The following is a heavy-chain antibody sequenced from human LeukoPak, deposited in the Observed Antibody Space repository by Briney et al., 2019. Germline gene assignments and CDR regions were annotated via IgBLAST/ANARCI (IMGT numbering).Heavy chain of an antibody. CDR1: GLTLSGYW. CDR3: STVEHF. CDR2: IDSDGGGT. V-gene: IGHV3-74*01. D-gene: IGHD1/OR15-1a*01. J-gene: IGHJ4*02. Sequence: HPGGSLRLSCSASGLTLSGYWMHWVRQIPGKGLVWVSRIDSDGGGTSYADSVKGRFTISRDDVKNMLYLQMNSLRVEDTGLYYCSTVEHFWGQGTLVTVSS.